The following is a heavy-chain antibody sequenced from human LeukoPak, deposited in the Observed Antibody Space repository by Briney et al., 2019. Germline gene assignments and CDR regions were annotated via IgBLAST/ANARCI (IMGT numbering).Heavy chain of an antibody. V-gene: IGHV4-34*01. CDR3: ARGLRYFDWLSYYYYYMDV. Sequence: SETLSLTCAVYGGSFSGYYWNWIRQSPGKGLEWIGEIEHSGSTKNSPSLKSRVTISVDTSKNQFSLKLSSVTAADTAVYYCARGLRYFDWLSYYYYYMDVWGKGTTVTISS. D-gene: IGHD3-9*01. CDR2: IEHSGST. CDR1: GGSFSGYY. J-gene: IGHJ6*03.